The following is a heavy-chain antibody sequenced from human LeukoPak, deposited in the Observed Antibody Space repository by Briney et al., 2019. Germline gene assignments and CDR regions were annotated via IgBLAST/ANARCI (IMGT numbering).Heavy chain of an antibody. CDR2: THQDESEK. Sequence: PGGSLRLSCAASGFTFSSYWMSWVRQAPGKGLEWVANTHQDESEKQYLDSVKGRFTISRDNAKSSLFLQMNSLRVEDTAIYYCARVGSSWDLLDYWGQGTLVTVSS. V-gene: IGHV3-7*01. CDR1: GFTFSSYW. D-gene: IGHD6-13*01. J-gene: IGHJ4*02. CDR3: ARVGSSWDLLDY.